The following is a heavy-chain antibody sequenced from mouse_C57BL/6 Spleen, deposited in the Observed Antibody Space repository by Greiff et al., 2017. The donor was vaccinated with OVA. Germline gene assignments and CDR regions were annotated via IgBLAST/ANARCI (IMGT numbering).Heavy chain of an antibody. CDR3: GGDGYYAAY. J-gene: IGHJ3*01. CDR1: GYTFTSYT. D-gene: IGHD2-3*01. Sequence: QVHVKQSGAELARPGASVKMSCKASGYTFTSYTMHWVKQRPGQGLEWIGYINPSSGYTKYNQKFKDKATLTADKSSSTAYMQLSSLTSEDSAVYYCGGDGYYAAYWGQGTLVTVSA. CDR2: INPSSGYT. V-gene: IGHV1-4*01.